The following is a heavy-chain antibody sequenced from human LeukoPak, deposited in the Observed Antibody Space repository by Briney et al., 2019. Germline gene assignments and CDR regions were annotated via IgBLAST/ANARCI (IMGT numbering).Heavy chain of an antibody. CDR3: ANPSYGVSGGY. CDR2: IKQDGSEK. D-gene: IGHD3-10*01. V-gene: IGHV3-7*01. CDR1: GFTFSSYW. Sequence: GGPLRLSCAASGFTFSSYWMSWVRQAPGKGLEWVANIKQDGSEKYYVDSVKGRFTISRDNAKNSLYLQMNSLRAEDTAVYYCANPSYGVSGGYWGQGTLVTVSS. J-gene: IGHJ4*02.